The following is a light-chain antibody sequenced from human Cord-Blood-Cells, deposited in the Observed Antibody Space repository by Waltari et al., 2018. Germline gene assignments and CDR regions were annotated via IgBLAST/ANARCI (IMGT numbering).Light chain of an antibody. CDR3: MQTLQTP. V-gene: IGKV2-28*01. CDR2: LGS. Sequence: DIVLTQSPLSLPVTPGEPASISCRSSQCLLHSNGYNYLDWYLQKPGQSPQLLIYLGSNRASGVPDRVSGSGSDSDFTLNISRVEAEDVGFYHCMQTLQTPFGGGTKVEIK. CDR1: QCLLHSNGYNY. J-gene: IGKJ4*01.